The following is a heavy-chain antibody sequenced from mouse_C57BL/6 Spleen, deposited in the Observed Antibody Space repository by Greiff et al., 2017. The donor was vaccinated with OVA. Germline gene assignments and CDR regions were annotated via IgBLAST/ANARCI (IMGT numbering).Heavy chain of an antibody. CDR3: TVGYDGTFAY. CDR1: GFTFSNYW. Sequence: DVKLVESGGGLVQPGGSMKLSCVASGFTFSNYWMNWVRQSPEKGLEWVAQIRLKSDNYATHYAESVKGRFTISRDDSKSSVYLQMNNLRAEDTGIYYCTVGYDGTFAYWGQGTLVTVSA. CDR2: IRLKSDNYAT. J-gene: IGHJ3*01. V-gene: IGHV6-3*01. D-gene: IGHD2-2*01.